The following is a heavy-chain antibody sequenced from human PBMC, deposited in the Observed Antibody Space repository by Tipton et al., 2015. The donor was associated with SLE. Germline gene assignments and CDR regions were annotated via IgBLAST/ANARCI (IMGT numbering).Heavy chain of an antibody. CDR2: INPSGGGT. J-gene: IGHJ6*02. CDR1: GYTFTSYY. Sequence: QVQLVQSGPEVKKPGASVKVSCKASGYTFTSYYVHWVRQAPGQGPEWMGIINPSGGGTRYAQKFQDRVTMTSDTSTDTVYMELSSLKSADTAVYYCARRGKTPGGDHYDMDVWGQGTTVPVSS. CDR3: ARRGKTPGGDHYDMDV. D-gene: IGHD2-21*02. V-gene: IGHV1-46*01.